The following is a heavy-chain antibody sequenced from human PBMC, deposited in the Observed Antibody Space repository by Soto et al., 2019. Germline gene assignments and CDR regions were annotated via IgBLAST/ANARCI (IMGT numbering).Heavy chain of an antibody. CDR3: ARDKITGLFDY. V-gene: IGHV4-39*07. CDR2: INHSGST. D-gene: IGHD2-8*02. Sequence: SETLSLTCTVSGGSISSGGYYWSWIRQPPGTGLEWIGEINHSGSTNYNPSLKSRVTISVDTSKNQFSLKLTSVTAADTAVYYCARDKITGLFDYWGQGTLVTVPQ. CDR1: GGSISSGGYY. J-gene: IGHJ4*02.